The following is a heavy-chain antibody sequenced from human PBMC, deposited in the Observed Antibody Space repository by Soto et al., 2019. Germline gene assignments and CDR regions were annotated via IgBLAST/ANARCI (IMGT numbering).Heavy chain of an antibody. J-gene: IGHJ5*02. Sequence: QVQLVQSGAEVKKPGSSVKVSCKASGGTFSSYAISWVRQAPGQGLEWMGGLIPIFGTANYAQQFQGRVTITADESTSTAYMELSSLRSEDTAVYYCARDRWNYPPYNWFDPWGQGTLVTVSS. D-gene: IGHD1-7*01. CDR2: LIPIFGTA. V-gene: IGHV1-69*01. CDR3: ARDRWNYPPYNWFDP. CDR1: GGTFSSYA.